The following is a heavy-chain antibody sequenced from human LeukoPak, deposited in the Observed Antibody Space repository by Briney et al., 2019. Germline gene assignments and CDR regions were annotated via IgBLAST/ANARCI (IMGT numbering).Heavy chain of an antibody. CDR1: GGSISSGDYY. Sequence: SETLSLTCTVSGGSISSGDYYWSWIRQPPGKGLEWIGYIYYSGSTYYNPSLKSRVTISVDTSKNQFSLKLSSVTAADTAVCYCARESLRFGAIWGQGTLVTVSS. J-gene: IGHJ4*02. D-gene: IGHD3-10*01. CDR3: ARESLRFGAI. CDR2: IYYSGST. V-gene: IGHV4-30-4*01.